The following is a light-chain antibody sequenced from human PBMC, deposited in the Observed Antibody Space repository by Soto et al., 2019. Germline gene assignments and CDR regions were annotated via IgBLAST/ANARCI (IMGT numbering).Light chain of an antibody. CDR2: EAS. CDR1: QTVRSNY. Sequence: ENVLTQSPGTLSLSPGERATLSCRASQTVRSNYLAWYQQKPGQTPRLRIYEASSRCTGIPDRFTGSGSGTDFTLTINRLEPDDFAIYFCQQYGSLPRTFGQGSKVEVK. J-gene: IGKJ1*01. V-gene: IGKV3-20*01. CDR3: QQYGSLPRT.